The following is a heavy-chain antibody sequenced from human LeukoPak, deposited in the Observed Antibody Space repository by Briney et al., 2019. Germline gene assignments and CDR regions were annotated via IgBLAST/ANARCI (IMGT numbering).Heavy chain of an antibody. CDR1: GGSFSGYY. J-gene: IGHJ4*02. CDR2: INHSGST. V-gene: IGHV4-34*01. CDR3: ARLRQWLVSRPSGVDY. Sequence: SETLSLTCAVYGGSFSGYYWSWIRQPPGKGLEWIGEINHSGSTNYNLSLKSRVTISVDTSKNQFSLKLSSVTAADTAVYYCARLRQWLVSRPSGVDYWGQGTLVTVSS. D-gene: IGHD6-19*01.